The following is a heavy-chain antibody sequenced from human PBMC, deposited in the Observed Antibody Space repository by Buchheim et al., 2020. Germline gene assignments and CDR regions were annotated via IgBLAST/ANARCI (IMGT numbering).Heavy chain of an antibody. J-gene: IGHJ4*02. CDR2: ISTSGDYT. CDR3: ADTTY. V-gene: IGHV3-21*03. Sequence: EGQLVESGGGLVKPGESLRLSCAASGFMFSTYSLNWVRQAPGKGLEWISSISTSGDYTSYADSVKGRFTIPRDNAKNSLFLQMNNLRVEDTAVYYCADTTYWGQGT. D-gene: IGHD1-1*01. CDR1: GFMFSTYS.